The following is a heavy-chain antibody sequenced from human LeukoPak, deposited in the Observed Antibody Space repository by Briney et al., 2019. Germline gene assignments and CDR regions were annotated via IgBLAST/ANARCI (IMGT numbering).Heavy chain of an antibody. D-gene: IGHD3-10*01. J-gene: IGHJ4*02. CDR1: GFTFSSYG. Sequence: GGSLRLSCAASGFTFSSYGMHWVRQAPGKGLEWVAFIRYDGSNKYYADSVKGRFTISRDNSKNTLYLQMNSLRAEDTAVYYCARDPHITMVRGVMPAEWGQGTLVTVSS. CDR3: ARDPHITMVRGVMPAE. CDR2: IRYDGSNK. V-gene: IGHV3-30*02.